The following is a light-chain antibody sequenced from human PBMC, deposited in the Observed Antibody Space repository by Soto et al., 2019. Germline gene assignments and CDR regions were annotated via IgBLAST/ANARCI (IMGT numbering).Light chain of an antibody. CDR2: DAS. CDR1: KSVSSY. Sequence: EIVLTQSPATLSLSPGERATLSCRASKSVSSYLAWNQQKPGQAPRLLIYDASNRATGIPARFSGSGSGTDFTLTISSLDPEDFAVYYCQQRSNWPPYTFGQGTKLEIK. J-gene: IGKJ2*01. V-gene: IGKV3-11*01. CDR3: QQRSNWPPYT.